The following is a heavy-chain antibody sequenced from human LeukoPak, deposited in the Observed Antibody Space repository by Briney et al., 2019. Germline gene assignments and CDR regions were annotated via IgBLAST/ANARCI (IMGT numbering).Heavy chain of an antibody. Sequence: AASVTVSCKASGGTFSSYAISWVRQAPGQGLEWMGGIIPIFGTANYAQKCQGRVTITADESTSTAYMELSSLRSEDTAVYYCARGPLNYYGSGSYYNEGYWGQGTLVTVSS. CDR2: IIPIFGTA. D-gene: IGHD3-10*01. CDR3: ARGPLNYYGSGSYYNEGY. CDR1: GGTFSSYA. J-gene: IGHJ4*02. V-gene: IGHV1-69*13.